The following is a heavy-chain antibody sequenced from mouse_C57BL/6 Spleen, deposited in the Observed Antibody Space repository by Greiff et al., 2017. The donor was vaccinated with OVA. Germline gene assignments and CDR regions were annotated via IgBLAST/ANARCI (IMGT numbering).Heavy chain of an antibody. CDR1: GYSFTGYY. Sequence: EVQLQQSGPELVKPGASVKISCKASGYSFTGYYMNWVKQSPEKSLEWIGEINPSTGGTTYNQKFKAKATLTVDKSSSTAYMQLKSLTSEDSAVYYCARAGVYWYFDVWGTGTTVTVSS. D-gene: IGHD4-1*01. V-gene: IGHV1-42*01. CDR3: ARAGVYWYFDV. J-gene: IGHJ1*03. CDR2: INPSTGGT.